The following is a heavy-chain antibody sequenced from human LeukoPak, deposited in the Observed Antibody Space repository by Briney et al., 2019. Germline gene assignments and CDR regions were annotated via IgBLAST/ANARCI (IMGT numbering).Heavy chain of an antibody. Sequence: SSVKVSCKASGGTFSSYAISWVRQAPGQGLEWVGWISAYNGNTNFAQKLQGRVTMTTDTSTSTAYMELRSLRSDDTAVSCCARDKHVWGIAAAGKGNYWGQGTLVTVSS. CDR2: ISAYNGNT. V-gene: IGHV1-18*01. J-gene: IGHJ4*02. CDR3: ARDKHVWGIAAAGKGNY. CDR1: GGTFSSYA. D-gene: IGHD6-13*01.